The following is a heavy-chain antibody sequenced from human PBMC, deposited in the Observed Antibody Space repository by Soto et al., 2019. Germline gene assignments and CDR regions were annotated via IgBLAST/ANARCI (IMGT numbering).Heavy chain of an antibody. CDR2: ISYDGSNK. CDR3: ARPYSSGWYGDLDY. V-gene: IGHV3-30-3*01. CDR1: GFTFSSYA. D-gene: IGHD6-19*01. J-gene: IGHJ4*02. Sequence: VGSLRLSCTASGFTFSSYAMHWVRQAPGKGLEWVAVISYDGSNKYYADSVKGRFTISRDNSKNTMYLQMNSLRVEDTAVYYCARPYSSGWYGDLDYWGQGTLVTVSS.